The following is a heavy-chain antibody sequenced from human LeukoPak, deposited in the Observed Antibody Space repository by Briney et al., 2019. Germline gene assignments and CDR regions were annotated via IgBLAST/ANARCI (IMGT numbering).Heavy chain of an antibody. Sequence: PSETLSLTCTVAGGSTTGYYWSWIRQPPGKGLEWIGYIYHSGFTSYNPSLKSRVTISVDTSENQFSLKLSSVTAADTAVYYCARGAGYSSGWYQFDYWGQGTLVTVSS. J-gene: IGHJ4*02. CDR2: IYHSGFT. V-gene: IGHV4-59*01. D-gene: IGHD6-19*01. CDR1: GGSTTGYY. CDR3: ARGAGYSSGWYQFDY.